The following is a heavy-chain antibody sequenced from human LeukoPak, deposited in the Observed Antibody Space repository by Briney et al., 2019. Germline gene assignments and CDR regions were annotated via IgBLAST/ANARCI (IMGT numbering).Heavy chain of an antibody. CDR3: AREGYCSGGSCYSGIIDY. CDR2: ISPYNGNT. V-gene: IGHV1-18*01. J-gene: IGHJ4*02. Sequence: VASAKVSCKASGYTFITYGISWVRQAPGQGLEWMGWISPYNGNTNYAQKLQGRVTMTTDTSTSTASMELRSLRSDDTALYYCAREGYCSGGSCYSGIIDYWGQGTLVTVSS. D-gene: IGHD2-15*01. CDR1: GYTFITYG.